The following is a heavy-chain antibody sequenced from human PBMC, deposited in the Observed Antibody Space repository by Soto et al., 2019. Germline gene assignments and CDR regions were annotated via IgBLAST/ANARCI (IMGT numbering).Heavy chain of an antibody. CDR2: MNPNSGNT. CDR3: ARGGLTPPGGMEV. V-gene: IGHV1-8*01. CDR1: AYAFTSYD. Sequence: DSVKVCFNATAYAFTSYDINWERQATGQGLEWMGWMNPNSGNTGYAQKFQGRVTMTRNTSISTAYMELSSLRSEDTAVYYCARGGLTPPGGMEVWGQGTTVTGSS. J-gene: IGHJ6*02.